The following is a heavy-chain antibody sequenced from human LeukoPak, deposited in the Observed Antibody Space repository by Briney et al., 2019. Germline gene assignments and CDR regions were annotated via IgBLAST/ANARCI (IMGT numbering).Heavy chain of an antibody. J-gene: IGHJ6*03. CDR2: INPNSGGT. Sequence: ASVKVSCKASGYTFTGYYMHGVRQAPGQGLEGMGWINPNSGGTNYAQKFQGRVTMTRDTSISTAYMELSRLRSDDTAVYYCATMVRGVIITYYYYYMDVWGKGTTVTISS. D-gene: IGHD3-10*01. CDR3: ATMVRGVIITYYYYYMDV. V-gene: IGHV1-2*02. CDR1: GYTFTGYY.